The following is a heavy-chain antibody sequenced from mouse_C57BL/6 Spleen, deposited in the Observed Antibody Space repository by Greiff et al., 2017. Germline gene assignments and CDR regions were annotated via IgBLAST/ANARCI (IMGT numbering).Heavy chain of an antibody. D-gene: IGHD2-4*01. CDR2: IHPNSGST. CDR1: GYTFTSYW. Sequence: QVQLKQPGAELVKPGASVKLSCKASGYTFTSYWMHWVKQRPGQGLEWIGMIHPNSGSTNYNEKFKSKATLTVDKSSSTAYMQLSSLTSEDSAVYYCAAYDYDVNYAMDYWGQGTSVTVSS. V-gene: IGHV1-64*01. J-gene: IGHJ4*01. CDR3: AAYDYDVNYAMDY.